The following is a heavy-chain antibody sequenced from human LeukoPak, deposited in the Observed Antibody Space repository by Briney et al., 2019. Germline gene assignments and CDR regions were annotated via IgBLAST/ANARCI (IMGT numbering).Heavy chain of an antibody. D-gene: IGHD3-10*01. V-gene: IGHV1-2*02. Sequence: ASVKVSCKASGYTFTGYYMHWVRQAPGRGLEWMGWIKPNSGGTNYAQKFQGRVTMTRDTSISTAYMELSRLRSDDTAVYYCARVLLPSRITMVQQIQHWGQGTLVTVSS. J-gene: IGHJ1*01. CDR3: ARVLLPSRITMVQQIQH. CDR2: IKPNSGGT. CDR1: GYTFTGYY.